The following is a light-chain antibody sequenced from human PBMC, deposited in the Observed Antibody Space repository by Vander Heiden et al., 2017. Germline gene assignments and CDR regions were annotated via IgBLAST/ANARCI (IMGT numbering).Light chain of an antibody. CDR1: NIGSKS. Sequence: SYVLTQPPSVSVPPGQTDRLTSGGNNIGSKSVHWYQQKPGQAPVLVVYDDSDRPSGIPERFSGSNSGNTATLTISRVEAGDEADYYCQVWDSSSDHGVFGGGTKLTVL. CDR2: DDS. J-gene: IGLJ3*02. V-gene: IGLV3-21*02. CDR3: QVWDSSSDHGV.